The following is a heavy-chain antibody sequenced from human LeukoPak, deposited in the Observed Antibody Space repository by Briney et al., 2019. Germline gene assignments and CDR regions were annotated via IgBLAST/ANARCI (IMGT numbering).Heavy chain of an antibody. CDR1: GGSFSGYY. D-gene: IGHD5-12*01. V-gene: IGHV4-34*01. Sequence: PSETLSLTCAVYGGSFSGYYWSWIRQPPGKWLEWIGEINHSGSTNYNPSLKSRVTISVDTSKNQFSLKLSSVTAADTAVYYCAILTLRGYSGYDKRNWFDPWGQGTLVTVSS. CDR3: AILTLRGYSGYDKRNWFDP. CDR2: INHSGST. J-gene: IGHJ5*02.